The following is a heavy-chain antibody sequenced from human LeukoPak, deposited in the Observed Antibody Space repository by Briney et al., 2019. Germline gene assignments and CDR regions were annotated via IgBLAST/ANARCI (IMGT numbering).Heavy chain of an antibody. J-gene: IGHJ5*02. D-gene: IGHD3-22*01. CDR2: ISSSSSYI. CDR1: GFTFSSYS. V-gene: IGHV3-21*01. CDR3: ARDPYYYDSSGYP. Sequence: GGSLRLSCAASGFTFSSYSMNWVRQAPGKGLEWVSSISSSSSYIYYADSVKGRFTIPRDNAKNSLYLQMNSLRAEDTAVYYCARDPYYYDSSGYPWGQGTLVTVSS.